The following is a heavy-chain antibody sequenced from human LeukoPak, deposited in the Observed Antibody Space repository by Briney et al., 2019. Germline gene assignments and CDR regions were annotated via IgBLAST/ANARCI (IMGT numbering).Heavy chain of an antibody. J-gene: IGHJ4*02. CDR3: ARRRRLSSTSCYADY. V-gene: IGHV5-51*01. D-gene: IGHD2-2*01. Sequence: GESLQISCKGSGYSFTSYWIGWVRQLPGKGLEWMGIIYPGDSDTRYSPSFQGQVTISADKSISTAYLQWSSLKASDTAMYYCARRRRLSSTSCYADYWGQGTLVTVSS. CDR1: GYSFTSYW. CDR2: IYPGDSDT.